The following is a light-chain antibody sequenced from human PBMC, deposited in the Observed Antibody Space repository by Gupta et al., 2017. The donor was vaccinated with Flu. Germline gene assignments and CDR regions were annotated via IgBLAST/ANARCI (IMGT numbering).Light chain of an antibody. V-gene: IGLV2-8*01. CDR2: EVT. Sequence: QSALTQPPPASGSPGLSITISSTRTSSDIGAYKYVSWHQQHAGKAPKLIIYEVTKRPSGVPDRFSGSKSGNTASLTVSGLQAEDEGDYYCSSHTVSDTFVFGTGTAVTVL. J-gene: IGLJ1*01. CDR3: SSHTVSDTFV. CDR1: SSDIGAYKY.